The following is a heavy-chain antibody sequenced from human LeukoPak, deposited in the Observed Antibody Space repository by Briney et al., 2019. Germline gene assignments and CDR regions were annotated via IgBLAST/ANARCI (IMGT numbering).Heavy chain of an antibody. Sequence: ASVKVSCKASGYTFTSYGISWVRQAPGQGLEWMGWISAYNGNTNYAQKLQGRVTMTTDTSTSAAYMELRSLRSDDTAVYYCARVRHCYDSSGPLDYWGQGTLVTVSS. CDR1: GYTFTSYG. D-gene: IGHD3-22*01. CDR2: ISAYNGNT. J-gene: IGHJ4*02. V-gene: IGHV1-18*01. CDR3: ARVRHCYDSSGPLDY.